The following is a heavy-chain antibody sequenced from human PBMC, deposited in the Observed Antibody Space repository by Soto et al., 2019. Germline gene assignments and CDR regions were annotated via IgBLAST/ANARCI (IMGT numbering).Heavy chain of an antibody. D-gene: IGHD3-22*01. CDR1: GGSISSSSYY. V-gene: IGHV4-39*01. Sequence: KASETLSLTCTVSGGSISSSSYYWGWIRQPPGKGLEWIGSIYYSGSTYYNPSLKSRVTISVDTSKNQFSLKLSSVTAADTAVYYCARHRAGMIVEGGAFDIWGQGTMVTVSS. CDR3: ARHRAGMIVEGGAFDI. CDR2: IYYSGST. J-gene: IGHJ3*02.